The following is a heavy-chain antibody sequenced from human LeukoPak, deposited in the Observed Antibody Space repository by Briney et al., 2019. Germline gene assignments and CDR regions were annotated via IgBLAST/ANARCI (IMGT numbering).Heavy chain of an antibody. Sequence: SVKVSCKASGYTFTNYGISWVRQAPGQGLEWMGGIIPIFGTANYAQKFQGRVTITTDESTSTAYMELSSLRSEDTAVYYCARFSSTSSPPDYWGQGTLVTVSS. J-gene: IGHJ4*02. V-gene: IGHV1-69*05. CDR1: GYTFTNYG. D-gene: IGHD2-2*01. CDR2: IIPIFGTA. CDR3: ARFSSTSSPPDY.